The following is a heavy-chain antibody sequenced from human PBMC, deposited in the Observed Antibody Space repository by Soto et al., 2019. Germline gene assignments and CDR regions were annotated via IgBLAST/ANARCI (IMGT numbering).Heavy chain of an antibody. V-gene: IGHV1-18*01. CDR1: GYSFTTYG. CDR3: ARDSLGGMSDGMDV. J-gene: IGHJ6*02. D-gene: IGHD3-16*01. Sequence: QAQLVQSGAEVKKPGASVKVSCKASGYSFTTYGISWVRQAPGQGLEWMGWISAYDGNTNYAQELQGRVTMTTDTTSSTAYMELRSLRSDGTAVYYCARDSLGGMSDGMDVWCQGTTVTVSS. CDR2: ISAYDGNT.